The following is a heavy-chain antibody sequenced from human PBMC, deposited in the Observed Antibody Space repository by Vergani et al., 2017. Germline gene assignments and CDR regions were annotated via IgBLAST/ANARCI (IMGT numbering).Heavy chain of an antibody. D-gene: IGHD3-22*01. V-gene: IGHV5-51*01. Sequence: EVQLVQSGAEVKKPGESLKISCQISGYSFTNYWIGWVRRMPGKGLKWMGIIHPSDSDTRYSPSFQGQVTISVDKSISTAYLQRSSLRASDSAMYYCARLYGRDSSGSKYFDYWGQGTLVTVSS. CDR3: ARLYGRDSSGSKYFDY. J-gene: IGHJ4*02. CDR1: GYSFTNYW. CDR2: IHPSDSDT.